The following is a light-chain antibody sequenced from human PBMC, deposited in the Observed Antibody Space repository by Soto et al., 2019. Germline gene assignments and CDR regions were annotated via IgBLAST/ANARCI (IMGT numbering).Light chain of an antibody. V-gene: IGKV1-33*01. J-gene: IGKJ2*01. CDR1: QDISNY. CDR3: QQYDNLPYT. CDR2: DAS. Sequence: DIQMTQSPSSLPASVGGRVTITCQASQDISNYLNWYQQKPGKAPKLLIYDASNLETGVPSRFSGSGSGTDFTFTISSLQPEGIATYYCQQYDNLPYTFGQGTKVDIK.